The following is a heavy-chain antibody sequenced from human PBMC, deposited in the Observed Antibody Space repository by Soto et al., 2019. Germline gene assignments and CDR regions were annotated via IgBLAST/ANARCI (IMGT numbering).Heavy chain of an antibody. D-gene: IGHD1-26*01. CDR2: IYWDDSK. Sequence: QITLKESGPTLVKPTQPLTLTCTFSGFSLTTDRVGVGWIRQPPGEALEWLAVIYWDDSKTYRPSLESRLTITKDTSKNQVALTMTNMASLDRATYYCARAYGGRSLYWGQGTLVTVSS. V-gene: IGHV2-5*02. CDR3: ARAYGGRSLY. J-gene: IGHJ4*02. CDR1: GFSLTTDRVG.